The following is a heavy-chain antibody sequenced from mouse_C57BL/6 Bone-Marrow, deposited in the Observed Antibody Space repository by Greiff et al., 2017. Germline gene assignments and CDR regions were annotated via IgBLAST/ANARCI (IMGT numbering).Heavy chain of an antibody. J-gene: IGHJ3*01. D-gene: IGHD3-2*02. V-gene: IGHV1-81*01. CDR1: GYTFTSYG. CDR3: ASPKTAHATEFAY. Sequence: VQLQQSGAELARPGASVKLSCKASGYTFTSYGISWVKQRTGQGLEWIGEIYPRSGNTYYTEMIKGKATLTADKSTSTAYMELRSLTSEDSAVYFCASPKTAHATEFAYWGQGTLVTVSA. CDR2: IYPRSGNT.